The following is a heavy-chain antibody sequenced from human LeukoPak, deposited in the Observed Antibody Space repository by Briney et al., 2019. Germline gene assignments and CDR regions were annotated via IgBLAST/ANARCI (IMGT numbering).Heavy chain of an antibody. V-gene: IGHV3-23*01. J-gene: IGHJ4*02. CDR2: ISGSGDNT. Sequence: GGSLRLSCAASGVSFSTFAMTWVRQAPGKGLEWVSAISGSGDNTYYADSVKGRFTISRDNSKNTLFLQMNSLRAGDTAVYYCAKTRYSDPDAYFDYWGQGTLVTVSS. D-gene: IGHD1-26*01. CDR3: AKTRYSDPDAYFDY. CDR1: GVSFSTFA.